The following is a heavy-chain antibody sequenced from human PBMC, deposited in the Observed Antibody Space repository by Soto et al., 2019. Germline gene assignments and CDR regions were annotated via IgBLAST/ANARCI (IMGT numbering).Heavy chain of an antibody. D-gene: IGHD1-26*01. CDR1: GYTFTGYY. J-gene: IGHJ3*02. CDR2: INPNSGGT. CDR3: VTSAWARAFGI. Sequence: ASVKVSCKAAGYTFTGYYMHWVRQAPGQGLECMGWINPNSGGTNYAQKFQGRVTMTRDTSISTAYMELSRLRSDDTAVYFCVTSAWARAFGIWGQGIMVPVSS. V-gene: IGHV1-2*02.